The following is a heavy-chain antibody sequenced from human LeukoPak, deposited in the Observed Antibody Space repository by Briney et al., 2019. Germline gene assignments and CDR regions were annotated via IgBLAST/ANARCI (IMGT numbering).Heavy chain of an antibody. CDR2: INPSGGST. D-gene: IGHD1-26*01. J-gene: IGHJ4*02. Sequence: GASVKVSCKASGYTFNGYYMHWVRQAPGQGLEWMGIINPSGGSTNYAQKFQGRVSMTRDTSTSTVYMELNSLISEDTAVYYCARERIVGAAYDYWGQGTPVTVSS. CDR1: GYTFNGYY. CDR3: ARERIVGAAYDY. V-gene: IGHV1-46*02.